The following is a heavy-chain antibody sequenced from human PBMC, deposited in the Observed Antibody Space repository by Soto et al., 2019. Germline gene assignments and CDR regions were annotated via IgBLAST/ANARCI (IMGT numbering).Heavy chain of an antibody. CDR1: GASISGFY. Sequence: SETLSLTCTVSGASISGFYWSWIRKSAGKGLEWIGRIYATGTTDYNPSLKSRVMMSVDTSEKQFSLKLRSVTAADTAVYYCVRDGTKTLRDRFDPWGQGISVTVSS. CDR3: VRDGTKTLRDRFDP. J-gene: IGHJ5*02. D-gene: IGHD1-1*01. CDR2: IYATGTT. V-gene: IGHV4-4*07.